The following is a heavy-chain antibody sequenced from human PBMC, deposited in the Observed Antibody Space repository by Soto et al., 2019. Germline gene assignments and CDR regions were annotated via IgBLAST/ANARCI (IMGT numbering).Heavy chain of an antibody. D-gene: IGHD2-2*01. CDR3: ARDGSSTGNWIDP. CDR2: IYHTGKT. J-gene: IGHJ5*02. V-gene: IGHV4-31*03. CDR1: GDPLSLGGYY. Sequence: SETLSLTCSVSGDPLSLGGYYWTWIRQHPGQGLEWIGYIYHTGKTYYNPSLKSRVTMSVDMSKKQFSLKLASVTAADTAVYYCARDGSSTGNWIDPWGRGTQVNVSS.